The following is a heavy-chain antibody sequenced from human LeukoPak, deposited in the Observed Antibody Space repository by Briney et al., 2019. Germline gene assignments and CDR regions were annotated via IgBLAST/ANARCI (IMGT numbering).Heavy chain of an antibody. J-gene: IGHJ6*03. V-gene: IGHV4-4*07. CDR2: IYSSGST. CDR1: GGSISTYY. D-gene: IGHD3-9*01. Sequence: SETLSLTCTVSGGSISTYYWTWIRQPAGKGLEWIGRIYSSGSTNYNPSLKSRLTMTVDTSKNQFSLKLSSVTAADTAVYYCAKDGGEYYDILTGYYPRLYYMDVWGKGTTVTISS. CDR3: AKDGGEYYDILTGYYPRLYYMDV.